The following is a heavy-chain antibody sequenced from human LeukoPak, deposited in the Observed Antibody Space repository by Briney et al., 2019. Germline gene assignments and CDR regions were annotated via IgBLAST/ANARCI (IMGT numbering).Heavy chain of an antibody. D-gene: IGHD3-10*01. V-gene: IGHV3-30*18. CDR2: ISYDGSNK. CDR1: GFTFSSYG. J-gene: IGHJ4*02. CDR3: AKGGFYYGSGSYYKGNFDY. Sequence: GGSLRLSCAAPGFTFSSYGMHWVRQAPGKGLEWVAVISYDGSNKYYADSVKGRFTISRDNSKNTLYLQMNSLRAEDTAVYYCAKGGFYYGSGSYYKGNFDYWGQGTLVTVSS.